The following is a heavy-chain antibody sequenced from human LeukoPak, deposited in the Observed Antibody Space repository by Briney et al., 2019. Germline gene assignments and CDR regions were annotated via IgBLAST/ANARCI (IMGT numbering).Heavy chain of an antibody. CDR3: ARQYYDILTGYWPFDY. V-gene: IGHV3-20*04. CDR1: GFTFDDCG. Sequence: GGSLRLSCAASGFTFDDCGMSWVRQAPGKGLEWVSGINWNGGSTGYADSVKGRFTISRDNAKNSLYLQMNSLRAEDTALYYCARQYYDILTGYWPFDYWGQGTLVTVSS. J-gene: IGHJ4*02. CDR2: INWNGGST. D-gene: IGHD3-9*01.